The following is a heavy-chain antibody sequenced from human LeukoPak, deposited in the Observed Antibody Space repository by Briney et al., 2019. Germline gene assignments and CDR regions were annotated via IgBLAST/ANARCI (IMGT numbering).Heavy chain of an antibody. Sequence: PGGSLRLSCAASGFTFSNYYMTWIRQAPGKGLEWVSYITSSGGAIYYADSVKGRFTISRDNAKNSLYLQMNSLRAEDTAVYYCARDVGGSLDYWGQGTLVTVSS. J-gene: IGHJ4*02. CDR1: GFTFSNYY. D-gene: IGHD1-26*01. CDR3: ARDVGGSLDY. V-gene: IGHV3-11*04. CDR2: ITSSGGAI.